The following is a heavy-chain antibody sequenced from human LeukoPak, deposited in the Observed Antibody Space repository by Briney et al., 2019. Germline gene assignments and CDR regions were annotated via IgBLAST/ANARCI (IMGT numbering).Heavy chain of an antibody. J-gene: IGHJ6*04. D-gene: IGHD3-3*02. Sequence: GGSLRLSCANSGFTIGTAWMSWVRQAPGKGLEWLGHIKSEGEGATTDYAAPAKGRFAISRDDSKNMIYLQMSSLKMDDTAIYYCIAHFPYFYGFDVWGKGTTVTVSS. CDR2: IKSEGEGATT. V-gene: IGHV3-15*01. CDR1: GFTIGTAW. CDR3: IAHFPYFYGFDV.